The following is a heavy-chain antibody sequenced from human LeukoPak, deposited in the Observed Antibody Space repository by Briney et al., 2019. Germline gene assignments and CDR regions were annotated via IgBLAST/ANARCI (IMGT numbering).Heavy chain of an antibody. CDR1: GYTSTSYY. D-gene: IGHD3-22*01. CDR2: INPTGGST. CDR3: ATTPYYYDSSGYPNDAFDI. V-gene: IGHV1-46*01. J-gene: IGHJ3*02. Sequence: ASVKVSCKASGYTSTSYYMHWVRQAPGQGLEWMGIINPTGGSTSYAQKFRGRVTMTRDMSTSTVYMELSSLRSEDTAVYYCATTPYYYDSSGYPNDAFDIWGQGTMVTVSS.